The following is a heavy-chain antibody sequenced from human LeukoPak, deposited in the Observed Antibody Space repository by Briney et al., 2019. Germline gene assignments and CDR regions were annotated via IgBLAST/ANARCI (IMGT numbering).Heavy chain of an antibody. CDR3: AKDKNDYGGNSASWFDQ. CDR2: VSGSGGST. J-gene: IGHJ5*02. CDR1: GFTFSSYA. Sequence: GSLRLSCAASGFTFSSYAMSWVRQAPGKGLEWVSAVSGSGGSTYYADSVKGRFTISRDNSKNTLYLQMNSLRAEDTAVYYCAKDKNDYGGNSASWFDQWGQGTLVTVSS. D-gene: IGHD4-23*01. V-gene: IGHV3-23*01.